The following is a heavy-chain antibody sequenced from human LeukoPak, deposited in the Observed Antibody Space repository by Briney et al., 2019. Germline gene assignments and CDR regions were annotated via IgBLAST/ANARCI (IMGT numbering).Heavy chain of an antibody. J-gene: IGHJ4*02. CDR1: GFTFSSYS. Sequence: PGGSLRLSCAASGFTFSSYSMNWVRQAPGKGLEWVSSISNNIHIYYADSVKGRFTISRDNAKNSLYLQMNSLRAEDTAVYYCARAGCSGGGCYAALFDYWGQGTLVTASS. V-gene: IGHV3-21*04. CDR3: ARAGCSGGGCYAALFDY. D-gene: IGHD2-15*01. CDR2: ISNNIHI.